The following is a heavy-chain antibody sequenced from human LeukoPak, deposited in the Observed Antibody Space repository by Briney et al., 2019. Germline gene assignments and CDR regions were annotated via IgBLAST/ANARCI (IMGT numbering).Heavy chain of an antibody. D-gene: IGHD5/OR15-5a*01. Sequence: QPGGSLRLSCAASGFTFSSYEMNWVRQAPGKGLEWVSYISSSSNTMYYADSVKGRFTISRDNAKNSLYLQMNSLRAEDTAVYYCACERVMTGLKSWGQGTLVTVSS. J-gene: IGHJ5*02. CDR2: ISSSSNTM. CDR1: GFTFSSYE. V-gene: IGHV3-48*03. CDR3: ACERVMTGLKS.